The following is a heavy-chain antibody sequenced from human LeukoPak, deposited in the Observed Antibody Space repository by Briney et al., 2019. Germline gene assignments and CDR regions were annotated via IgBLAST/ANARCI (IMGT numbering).Heavy chain of an antibody. V-gene: IGHV3-30*03. CDR1: GFTFSRYG. J-gene: IGHJ4*02. CDR3: ARDGRRYYDILTGYLAY. CDR2: ISYDGSNK. D-gene: IGHD3-9*01. Sequence: GGSLRLSCAASGFTFSRYGMHWVRQAPGKGLEWVAVISYDGSNKYYADSVKGRFTISRDNSKNTLYLQMNSLRAEDTAVYYCARDGRRYYDILTGYLAYWGQGTLVTVSS.